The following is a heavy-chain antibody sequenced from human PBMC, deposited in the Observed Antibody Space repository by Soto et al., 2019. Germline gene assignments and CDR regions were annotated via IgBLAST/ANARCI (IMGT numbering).Heavy chain of an antibody. CDR1: GFTVSSNY. CDR3: ARDRSGYDSSDYFDY. CDR2: IYSGGST. D-gene: IGHD5-12*01. V-gene: IGHV3-53*02. J-gene: IGHJ4*02. Sequence: EVQLVETGGGLIQPGGSLRLSCAASGFTVSSNYMSWVRQAPGKGLEWVSVIYSGGSTYYADSVKGRFTISRDNSKNTLYLQMNSLRAEDTAVYYCARDRSGYDSSDYFDYWGQGTLVTVSS.